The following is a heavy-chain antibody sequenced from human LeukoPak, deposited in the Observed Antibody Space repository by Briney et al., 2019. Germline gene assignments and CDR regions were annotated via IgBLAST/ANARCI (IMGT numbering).Heavy chain of an antibody. V-gene: IGHV3-30-3*01. CDR1: EFTLSSPG. J-gene: IGHJ4*02. Sequence: GGSLRLSCAASEFTLSSPGLHWFRQAPGKGLERVAVISYDGSDKSYADSVKGRFTISRDNAKNTLYLQMNSLRAEDTALYYCARDLTGYYSADYWGQGILVTVSS. CDR3: ARDLTGYYSADY. D-gene: IGHD3-9*01. CDR2: ISYDGSDK.